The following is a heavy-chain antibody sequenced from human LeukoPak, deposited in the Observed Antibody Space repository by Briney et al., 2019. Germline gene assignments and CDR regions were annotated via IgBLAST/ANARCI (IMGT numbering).Heavy chain of an antibody. V-gene: IGHV3-21*01. D-gene: IGHD2-15*01. CDR3: ARDLVAGGFDY. J-gene: IGHJ4*02. CDR2: ISSSSSYI. Sequence: GGSLRLSCAASGFTSSSYSMNWVRQAPGKGLEWVSSISSSSSYIYYADSVKGRFTISRDNAKNSLYLQMNSLRAEDTAVYYCARDLVAGGFDYWGQGTLVTVSS. CDR1: GFTSSSYS.